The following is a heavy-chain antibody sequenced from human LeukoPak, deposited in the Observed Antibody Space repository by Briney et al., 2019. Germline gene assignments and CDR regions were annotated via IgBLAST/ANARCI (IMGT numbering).Heavy chain of an antibody. CDR1: GYTFISYG. Sequence: ASVKVSCKGSGYTFISYGVSWVRQAPGQGLEWMGWISPYNGNTNYAQKFQGRVTVTTDTSTSTAYMELRSLRSDDTAVYYCAREGDGYNPYYFDYWGQGTLVTVSS. D-gene: IGHD5-24*01. V-gene: IGHV1-18*01. CDR2: ISPYNGNT. J-gene: IGHJ4*02. CDR3: AREGDGYNPYYFDY.